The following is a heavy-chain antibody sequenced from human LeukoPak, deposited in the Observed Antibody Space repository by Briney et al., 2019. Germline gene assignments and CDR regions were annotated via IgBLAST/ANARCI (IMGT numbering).Heavy chain of an antibody. CDR2: IKPDGSEK. Sequence: GGSLRLSCAASEFVFSASYMSWVRKAPGKGLEWVATIKPDGSEKYHVDSVSGRFTISRDNTNDSLFLQMNSLRVDDTAVYYCVRGGTYWTVSWGQGTLVNVS. CDR1: EFVFSASY. V-gene: IGHV3-7*01. J-gene: IGHJ5*01. CDR3: VRGGTYWTVS.